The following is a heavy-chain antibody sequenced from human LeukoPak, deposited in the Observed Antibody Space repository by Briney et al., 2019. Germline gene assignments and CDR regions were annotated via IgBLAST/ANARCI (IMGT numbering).Heavy chain of an antibody. CDR2: FDPEDGET. V-gene: IGHV1-24*01. D-gene: IGHD3-3*01. CDR3: ATGPTYYDFWSELRRGRWFDY. Sequence: ASVKVSCKVSGYTLTELSMHWVRQAPGKGLEWMGGFDPEDGETIYAQKFQGRVTMTEDTPTDTAYMELSSLRSEDTAVYYCATGPTYYDFWSELRRGRWFDYWGQGTLVTVSS. J-gene: IGHJ4*02. CDR1: GYTLTELS.